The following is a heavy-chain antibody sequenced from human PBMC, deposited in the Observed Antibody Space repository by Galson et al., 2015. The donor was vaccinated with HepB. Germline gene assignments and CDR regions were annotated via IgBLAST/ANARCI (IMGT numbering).Heavy chain of an antibody. V-gene: IGHV3-15*01. CDR2: IKSKTDGGTT. CDR1: GFTFNKYD. J-gene: IGHJ4*02. D-gene: IGHD3-22*01. CDR3: TTDLPQDYYDSSGYLDY. Sequence: SLRLSCAASGFTFNKYDMNWVRQAPGKGLEWVGRIKSKTDGGTTDYAAPVKGRFTISRDDSKNTLYLQMNSLKTEDTAVYYCTTDLPQDYYDSSGYLDYWGQGTLVTVSS.